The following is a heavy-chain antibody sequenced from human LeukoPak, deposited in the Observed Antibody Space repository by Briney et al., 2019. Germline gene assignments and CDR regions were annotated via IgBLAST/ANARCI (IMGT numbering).Heavy chain of an antibody. CDR3: AREGSSGWHWFDP. Sequence: PSQTLSLTCTVSGGSISSGSYYWSWIRQPPGTGLEWIGNIYYSGSTNYNPSLKSRVTISVDTSKNQFSLKLSSVTAADAAVYYCAREGSSGWHWFDPWGQGTLVTVSS. J-gene: IGHJ5*02. CDR2: IYYSGST. V-gene: IGHV4-61*01. CDR1: GGSISSGSYY. D-gene: IGHD6-19*01.